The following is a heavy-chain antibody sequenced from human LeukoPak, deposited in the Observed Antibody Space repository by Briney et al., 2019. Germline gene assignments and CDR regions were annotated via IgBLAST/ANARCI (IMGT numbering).Heavy chain of an antibody. J-gene: IGHJ4*02. D-gene: IGHD3-3*01. CDR3: ARMYYDFWSGYYRDY. V-gene: IGHV4-39*07. CDR2: IYYSGST. CDR1: GGSISSNTYY. Sequence: PSETLSLTCTVSGGSISSNTYYWGWIRQPPGKGLEWIGYIYYSGSTYYNPSLKSRVTISVDTSKNQFSLKLTSVTAADTAVYYCARMYYDFWSGYYRDYWGQGTLVTVSS.